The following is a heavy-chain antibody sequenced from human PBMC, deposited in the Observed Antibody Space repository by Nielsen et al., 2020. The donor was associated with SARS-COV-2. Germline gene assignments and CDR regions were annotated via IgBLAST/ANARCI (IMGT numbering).Heavy chain of an antibody. D-gene: IGHD6-19*01. CDR2: ISSSGSTM. J-gene: IGHJ4*02. Sequence: GESLKISCAASGFTFSSYEMHWVRQAPGKELEWVSYISSSGSTMYYADSVKGRFTISRDNAKNSLYLQMNSLRAEDTALYHCVAVAGTGYWGQGTLVTVSS. CDR1: GFTFSSYE. V-gene: IGHV3-48*03. CDR3: VAVAGTGY.